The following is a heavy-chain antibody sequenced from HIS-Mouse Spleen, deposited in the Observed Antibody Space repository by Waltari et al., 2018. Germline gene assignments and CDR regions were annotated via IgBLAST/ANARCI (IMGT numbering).Heavy chain of an antibody. V-gene: IGHV4-59*08. CDR2: IYYSGST. Sequence: QVQLQESGPGLVKPSETLSLTCTVSGGPISSYYWSWIRQPPGKGLEWIGYIYYSGSTNYNPSLKSRVTISVDTSKNQFSLKLSSVTSADTAVYYCARGGLLAATYYFDYWGQETLVTVSS. CDR1: GGPISSYY. J-gene: IGHJ4*02. D-gene: IGHD2-15*01. CDR3: ARGGLLAATYYFDY.